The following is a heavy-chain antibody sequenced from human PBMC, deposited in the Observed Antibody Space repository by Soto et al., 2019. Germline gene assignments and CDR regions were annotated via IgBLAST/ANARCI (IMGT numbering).Heavy chain of an antibody. J-gene: IGHJ4*02. CDR2: ISAYNGNT. Sequence: ASVKVSCKASGYTFNSYGISWVRQAPGQGLEWMGWISAYNGNTNYAQKLQGRVTMTTDTSTSTAYMELRSLRSDDTAVYYCTKGAERTVQRFLDWVCGHWGQGTPVTVSS. CDR3: TKGAERTVQRFLDWVCGH. CDR1: GYTFNSYG. V-gene: IGHV1-18*01. D-gene: IGHD3-9*01.